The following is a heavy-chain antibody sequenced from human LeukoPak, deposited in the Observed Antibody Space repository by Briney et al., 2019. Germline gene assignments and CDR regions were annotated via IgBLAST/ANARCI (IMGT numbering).Heavy chain of an antibody. Sequence: GGSLRLSCAASGFTFSSYSMNWVRQAPGKGLEWVSSISSSSSYIYYADSVKGRFTISRDNAKNSLYLQMNSLRAEDTAVYYCASRWVGATKDAFDIWGQETMVTVSS. CDR3: ASRWVGATKDAFDI. V-gene: IGHV3-21*01. CDR2: ISSSSSYI. CDR1: GFTFSSYS. J-gene: IGHJ3*02. D-gene: IGHD1-26*01.